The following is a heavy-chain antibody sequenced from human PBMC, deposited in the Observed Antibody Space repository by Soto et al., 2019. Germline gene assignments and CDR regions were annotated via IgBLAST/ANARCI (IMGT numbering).Heavy chain of an antibody. CDR3: ARSDGRY. CDR1: GSSISSYY. Sequence: PSETLSLTCNVSGSSISSYYWSWIRQPPGKGLEWIGYIYYSGSTNYNPSLKSRVTISVDTSKNQFSLKLSSVTAADTAVYYCARSDGRYWGQGTLVTVSS. CDR2: IYYSGST. V-gene: IGHV4-59*01. J-gene: IGHJ4*02.